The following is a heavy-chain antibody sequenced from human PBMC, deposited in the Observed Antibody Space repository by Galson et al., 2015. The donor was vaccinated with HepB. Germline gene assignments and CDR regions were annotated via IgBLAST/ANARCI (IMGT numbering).Heavy chain of an antibody. CDR1: GFTFSSYS. CDR2: ISSSGSAM. V-gene: IGHV3-48*02. D-gene: IGHD6-13*01. CDR3: ARDLIAAAEPYYFDY. J-gene: IGHJ4*02. Sequence: SLRLSCAASGFTFSSYSMNWVRQAPGKGLEWVSYISSSGSAMYFADSVKGRFTISRDNAKNLLYLQMNSLRDEDTAVYYCARDLIAAAEPYYFDYWGQGTLVTVSS.